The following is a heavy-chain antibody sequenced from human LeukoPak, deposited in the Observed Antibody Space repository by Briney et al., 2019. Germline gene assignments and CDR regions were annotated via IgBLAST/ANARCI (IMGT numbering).Heavy chain of an antibody. CDR2: ISGSGGST. Sequence: GGSLRLSCAASGFTFSSYAMSWVRQAPGKGLEWVSAISGSGGSTYYADSVKGRFTISRDNSKNTVYLQMNSLRAEDTAVYYCAKTTTGYSSGRFPGWPVDYWGQGTLVTVSS. CDR1: GFTFSSYA. J-gene: IGHJ4*02. D-gene: IGHD6-19*01. V-gene: IGHV3-23*01. CDR3: AKTTTGYSSGRFPGWPVDY.